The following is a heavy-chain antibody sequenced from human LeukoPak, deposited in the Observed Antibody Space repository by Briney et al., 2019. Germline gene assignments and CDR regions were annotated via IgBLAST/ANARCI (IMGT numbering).Heavy chain of an antibody. CDR3: ARDTYSSSWYTNLLSLGWFDP. D-gene: IGHD6-13*01. J-gene: IGHJ5*02. V-gene: IGHV6-1*01. Sequence: SQTLSLTCAISGDSVSSNSAAWNWIRQSPSRGLEWLGRTYYRSKWYNDYAVSVKSRITINPDTSKNQFSLQLNSVTPEDTAVYYCARDTYSSSWYTNLLSLGWFDPWGQGTLVTVSS. CDR1: GDSVSSNSAA. CDR2: TYYRSKWYN.